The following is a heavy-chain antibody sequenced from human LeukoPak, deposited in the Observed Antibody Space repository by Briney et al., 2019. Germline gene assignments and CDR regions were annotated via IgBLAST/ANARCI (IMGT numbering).Heavy chain of an antibody. CDR3: ARDPLDISRWANAFDI. CDR1: GYTFTHYG. D-gene: IGHD5-12*01. CDR2: ISYDGNNK. Sequence: GRSLRLSCVISGYTFTHYGFHWVRRAPGKALEWVAYISYDGNNKYEDSVKGRFTISRDNSKNTLHLQMNGLRAEDTAVYYCARDPLDISRWANAFDIWGQGTTVIVSS. J-gene: IGHJ3*02. V-gene: IGHV3-30*03.